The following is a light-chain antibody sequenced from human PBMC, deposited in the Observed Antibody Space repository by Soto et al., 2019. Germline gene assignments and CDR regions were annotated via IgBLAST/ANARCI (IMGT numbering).Light chain of an antibody. V-gene: IGKV1-33*01. Sequence: DIQMTQSPSSLSASVGDRVTISCQASQDISNYLNWYQQKPGKAPKLLIYDASTLETGDPSRFSGSGSGTDCTFSISSRQPEDMATYYCQKYDNLPPTIGGRPKVELK. CDR3: QKYDNLPPT. CDR2: DAS. CDR1: QDISNY. J-gene: IGKJ4*01.